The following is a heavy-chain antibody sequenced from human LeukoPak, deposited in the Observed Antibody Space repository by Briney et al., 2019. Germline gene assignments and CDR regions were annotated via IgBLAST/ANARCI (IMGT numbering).Heavy chain of an antibody. CDR1: GDSMNSDNYY. CDR2: AYSSGGS. J-gene: IGHJ4*02. V-gene: IGHV4-61*02. Sequence: SETLSLTCTVSGDSMNSDNYYWSWIRQPAGKGLDWIGRAYSSGGSNYNPSFKSRVTISVDTSMSQLSLKLNSVTAADTAVYYCARSRSPYRDYGLDYWGQGTLVTVSS. D-gene: IGHD4-17*01. CDR3: ARSRSPYRDYGLDY.